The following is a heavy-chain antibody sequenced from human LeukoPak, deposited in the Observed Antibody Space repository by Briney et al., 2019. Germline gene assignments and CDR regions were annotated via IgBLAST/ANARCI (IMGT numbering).Heavy chain of an antibody. Sequence: PGGSQRLSCAASGFTFRRYAMSWLRQAPRKGLELVSAISGSGGSTYYADSVKGRFTISRGNSRETLYLQMNSLRAEDTAVYYCAKGYYDYVWGSYYFDYWGQGTLVTASS. CDR2: ISGSGGST. D-gene: IGHD3-16*01. V-gene: IGHV3-23*01. J-gene: IGHJ4*02. CDR1: GFTFRRYA. CDR3: AKGYYDYVWGSYYFDY.